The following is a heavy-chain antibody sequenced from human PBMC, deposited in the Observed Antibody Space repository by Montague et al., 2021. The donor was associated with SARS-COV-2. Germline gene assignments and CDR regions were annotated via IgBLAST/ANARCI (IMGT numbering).Heavy chain of an antibody. CDR2: IYYSGST. V-gene: IGHV4-39*01. CDR3: ARHGKTRIAMIVVVIGYFGY. Sequence: SETLSLTCTVSGGSISSSSYYWGWIRQPPGKGLEWIGSIYYSGSTYYNPSLKSRVTISVDTSKNQFSLKLSSVTAADTAVYYCARHGKTRIAMIVVVIGYFGYWGQGTLVTVPS. J-gene: IGHJ4*02. D-gene: IGHD3-22*01. CDR1: GGSISSSSYY.